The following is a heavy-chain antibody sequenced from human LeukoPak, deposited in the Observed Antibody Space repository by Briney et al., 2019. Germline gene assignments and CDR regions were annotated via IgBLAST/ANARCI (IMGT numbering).Heavy chain of an antibody. CDR2: ISSSGSTI. J-gene: IGHJ4*02. D-gene: IGHD3/OR15-3a*01. V-gene: IGHV3-48*03. CDR3: AREYDVLTAGLDF. Sequence: GGSLRLSCAASGFTFSSYEMNWVRQAPGKGLEWVSYISSSGSTIYYADSVKGRFTISRDNAKNSLYLQMNSLRAEDTAVYYCAREYDVLTAGLDFWGQGTLVTVSS. CDR1: GFTFSSYE.